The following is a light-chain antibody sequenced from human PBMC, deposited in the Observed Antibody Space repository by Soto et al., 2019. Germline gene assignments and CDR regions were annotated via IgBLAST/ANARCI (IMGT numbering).Light chain of an antibody. V-gene: IGKV1-5*03. CDR1: QNIDSW. CDR3: QQYNSSFLS. J-gene: IGKJ4*01. CDR2: KAS. Sequence: DIQLTQSPSTLSASVGDRVTIACRASQNIDSWLAWYQQKPGKAPNLLIYKASTLETGVPSRFSGSGSGTEFTLTISSLQPDDFASYYCQQYNSSFLSFGGG.